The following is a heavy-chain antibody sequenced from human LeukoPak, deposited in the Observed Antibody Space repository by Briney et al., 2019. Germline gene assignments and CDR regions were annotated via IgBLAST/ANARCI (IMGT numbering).Heavy chain of an antibody. D-gene: IGHD3-22*01. J-gene: IGHJ4*02. CDR1: GGSISSGSYY. CDR2: IYYSGST. V-gene: IGHV4-39*01. Sequence: SETLSPTCTVSGGSISSGSYYWGWIRQPPGKGLEWIGGIYYSGSTYYNSSLKSRVTISVDTSKNQFSLKLSSVTAADTAVYYYARHYFDTSGQSYYFDYWGQGTLVTVSS. CDR3: ARHYFDTSGQSYYFDY.